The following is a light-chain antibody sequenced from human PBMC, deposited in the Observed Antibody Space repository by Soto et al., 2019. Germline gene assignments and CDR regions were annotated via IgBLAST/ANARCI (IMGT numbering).Light chain of an antibody. CDR1: QSISIY. V-gene: IGKV1-39*01. Sequence: DIQMTQSPSSLSASVGDRVTITCRTSQSISIYLNWYQQIPGKAPKLLIYASSNLHTGVPSRFSGSASGTDFTLTISSLQPEDFATYFCQQSYSTPPWTFGQGTKVDIK. CDR3: QQSYSTPPWT. CDR2: ASS. J-gene: IGKJ1*01.